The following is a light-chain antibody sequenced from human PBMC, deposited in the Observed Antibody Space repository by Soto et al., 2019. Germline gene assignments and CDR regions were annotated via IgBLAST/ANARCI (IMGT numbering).Light chain of an antibody. Sequence: QSALTQPASVSGSPGQSITISCTGTSSDVGGYNSVSWYQHHPGKAPKLMIYDVSNRSSGVSSRFSGSKSDNTASLTISGXXXEDEADYYCKSYTSRSTYVXGTGTKVTVL. CDR3: KSYTSRSTYV. CDR2: DVS. V-gene: IGLV2-14*03. CDR1: SSDVGGYNS. J-gene: IGLJ1*01.